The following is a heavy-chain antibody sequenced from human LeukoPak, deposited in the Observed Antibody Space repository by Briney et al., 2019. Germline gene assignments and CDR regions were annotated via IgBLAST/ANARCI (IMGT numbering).Heavy chain of an antibody. D-gene: IGHD2-21*02. Sequence: ASVKVSCKTSGFIFTGYYIHWVRQAPGQGLEWMGYINPHSGGTNSPQKFQGRVTMTTDTSISAVYMELSSLISDDTAMYYCVREGNELLSKNFDFWGQGTLVTVSS. V-gene: IGHV1-2*02. CDR1: GFIFTGYY. CDR2: INPHSGGT. CDR3: VREGNELLSKNFDF. J-gene: IGHJ4*02.